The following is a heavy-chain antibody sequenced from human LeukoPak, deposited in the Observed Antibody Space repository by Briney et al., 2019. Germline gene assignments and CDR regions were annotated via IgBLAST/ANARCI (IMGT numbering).Heavy chain of an antibody. CDR3: ARQDGPNYDFWSGGAFDI. D-gene: IGHD3-3*01. CDR2: IYPGDSHA. CDR1: GYSFSSYW. V-gene: IGHV5-51*01. Sequence: GESLKISCQGSGYSFSSYWINWVRQMPGKGLEWVGIIYPGDSHARYSPSFQGQVIISVDKSISTAYLQWSSLKASDTAMYYCARQDGPNYDFWSGGAFDIWGQGTMVTVSS. J-gene: IGHJ3*02.